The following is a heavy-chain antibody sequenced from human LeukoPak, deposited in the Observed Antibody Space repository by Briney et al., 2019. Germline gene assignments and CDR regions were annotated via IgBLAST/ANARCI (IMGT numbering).Heavy chain of an antibody. J-gene: IGHJ4*02. V-gene: IGHV3-23*01. CDR3: AATAVTIRVGPDY. Sequence: GGSLRLSCAASGFTFSSYWMSWVRQAPGKGLEWVSTITASGGSTYYAEFVKGRFTISRDNSKNTMYVQMNSLRGDDTAVYYCAATAVTIRVGPDYWGQGTLVTVSS. D-gene: IGHD4-17*01. CDR1: GFTFSSYW. CDR2: ITASGGST.